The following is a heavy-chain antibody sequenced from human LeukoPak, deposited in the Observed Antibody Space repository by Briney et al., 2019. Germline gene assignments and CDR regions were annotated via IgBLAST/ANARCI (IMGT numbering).Heavy chain of an antibody. Sequence: ASVKVSCKASGYTFTSYDFNWVRQATGQRPEWMGWMSPNSGDTGYAQKFQGRVTMTRNTSISTAYMELSSLRSDDTAVYYCARGPPNWGYDYWGPGTLVTVSS. J-gene: IGHJ4*02. CDR2: MSPNSGDT. D-gene: IGHD7-27*01. V-gene: IGHV1-8*01. CDR3: ARGPPNWGYDY. CDR1: GYTFTSYD.